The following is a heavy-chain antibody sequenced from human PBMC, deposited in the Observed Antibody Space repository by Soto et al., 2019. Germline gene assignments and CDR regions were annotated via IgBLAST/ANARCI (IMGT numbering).Heavy chain of an antibody. V-gene: IGHV1-69*13. D-gene: IGHD6-13*01. Sequence: ASVKVSCKASGGTFSSYAISWVRQAPGQGLEWMGGIIPIFGTANYAQKFQGRVTITADESTSTAYMELSSLRSEDTAVYYCARARIRRDSSWYNWFDPWGQGTLVTVSS. CDR2: IIPIFGTA. J-gene: IGHJ5*02. CDR3: ARARIRRDSSWYNWFDP. CDR1: GGTFSSYA.